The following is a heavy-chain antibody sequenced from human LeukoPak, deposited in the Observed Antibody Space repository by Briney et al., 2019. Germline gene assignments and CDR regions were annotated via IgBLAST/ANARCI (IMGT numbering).Heavy chain of an antibody. CDR3: ARSNCGGDCYSSDYYYYGMDV. Sequence: ASVKVSCKASRYTFTSYYMHWVRQAPGQGLEWMGIINPSGGSTSYAQKFQGRVTMTRDTSTSTVYMELSSLRSEDTAVYYCARSNCGGDCYSSDYYYYGMDVWGQGTTVTVSS. CDR2: INPSGGST. J-gene: IGHJ6*02. CDR1: RYTFTSYY. D-gene: IGHD2-21*02. V-gene: IGHV1-46*01.